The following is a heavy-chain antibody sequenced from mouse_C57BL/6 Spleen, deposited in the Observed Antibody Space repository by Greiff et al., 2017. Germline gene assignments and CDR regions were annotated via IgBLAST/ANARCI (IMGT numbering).Heavy chain of an antibody. V-gene: IGHV14-3*01. J-gene: IGHJ3*01. Sequence: VHVKQSVAELVRPGASVKLSCTASGFNIKNTYMHWVKQRPEQGLEWIGRIDPANGNTKYAPKFQGKATITADTSSNTAYLQLSSLTSEDTAIYYCARPRGGSSAWFAYWGQGTLVTVSA. D-gene: IGHD3-1*01. CDR3: ARPRGGSSAWFAY. CDR2: IDPANGNT. CDR1: GFNIKNTY.